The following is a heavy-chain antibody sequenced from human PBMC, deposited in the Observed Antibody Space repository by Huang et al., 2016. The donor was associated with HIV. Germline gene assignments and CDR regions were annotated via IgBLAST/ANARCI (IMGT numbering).Heavy chain of an antibody. CDR3: ARKQTYYYGSGKLYNWFDP. Sequence: QVQLQQWGAGLLKPSETLSLTCAVYGGSFRGYHWSWIRQPPGKGLGWVGFVRCSGIRRPPGKWVEWMGENNHMGRTNYNPSLKSRVTMSVDTSKKQFSPKLSSVTAADTAVYYCARKQTYYYGSGKLYNWFDPWGQGTLVTVSS. CDR1: GGSFRGYH. V-gene: IGHV4-34*01. D-gene: IGHD3-10*01. J-gene: IGHJ5*02. CDR2: NNHMGRT.